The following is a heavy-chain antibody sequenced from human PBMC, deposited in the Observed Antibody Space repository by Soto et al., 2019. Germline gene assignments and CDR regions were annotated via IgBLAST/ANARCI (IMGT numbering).Heavy chain of an antibody. CDR3: ARERLAWDYYYGMDV. Sequence: GGSLRLSCAASGFTFSSYAMHWVRQAPGKGLEWVAVISYDGSNKYYADSVKGRFTISRDNSKNTLYLQMNSLRAEDTAVYYCARERLAWDYYYGMDVWGQGTTVTVSS. V-gene: IGHV3-30-3*01. CDR2: ISYDGSNK. CDR1: GFTFSSYA. J-gene: IGHJ6*02. D-gene: IGHD6-19*01.